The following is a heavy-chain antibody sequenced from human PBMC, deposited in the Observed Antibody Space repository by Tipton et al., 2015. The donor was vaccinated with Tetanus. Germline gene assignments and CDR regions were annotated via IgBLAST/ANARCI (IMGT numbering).Heavy chain of an antibody. J-gene: IGHJ4*02. Sequence: VQLVQSGAEVKKPGESLKISCKGSGHSFTKYWIAWVRQLPGKGLEWIGNIYYTELTSYTPSLNSRVSISVDTSKNQFSLRLTSVTAADTAVYFCARGLPREPFYFDYWGRGKQVIVSS. CDR3: ARGLPREPFYFDY. D-gene: IGHD1-26*01. CDR1: GHSFTKYW. V-gene: IGHV5-51*01. CDR2: IYYTELT.